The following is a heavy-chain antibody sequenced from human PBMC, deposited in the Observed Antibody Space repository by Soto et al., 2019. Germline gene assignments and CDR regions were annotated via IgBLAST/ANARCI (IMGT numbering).Heavy chain of an antibody. D-gene: IGHD4-17*01. CDR1: VFSFSTYS. V-gene: IGHV3-23*01. J-gene: IGHJ4*02. CDR3: ARWSGYADA. Sequence: GALRLSGAASVFSFSTYSMAWVRQAAGKGPQWVSGLSGGGANTFYIDSVRGRFTISVDISRNTVFLQMDSLRVDDTAVYYCARWSGYADAWGRGTLVTVSS. CDR2: LSGGGANT.